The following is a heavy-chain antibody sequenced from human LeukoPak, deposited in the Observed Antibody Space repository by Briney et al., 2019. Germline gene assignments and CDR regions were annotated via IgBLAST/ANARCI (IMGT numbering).Heavy chain of an antibody. D-gene: IGHD1-1*01. CDR3: ARHWKLFDY. V-gene: IGHV7-4-1*02. CDR1: GYTFINYA. J-gene: IGHJ4*02. CDR2: INTNIGNS. Sequence: ASVKVSCKTSGYTFINYAISWVRQAPGQGLEWMGWINTNIGNSTYAQGFTGRFVFSLDTSVSTAHLQINSLKAEDTVVYYCARHWKLFDYWGQGTVVTVSS.